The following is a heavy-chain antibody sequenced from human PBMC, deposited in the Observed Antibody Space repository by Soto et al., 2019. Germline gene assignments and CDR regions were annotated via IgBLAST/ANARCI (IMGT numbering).Heavy chain of an antibody. CDR2: IIPILGIA. CDR3: ARDRTNFYGSGSYPNWFDP. J-gene: IGHJ5*02. D-gene: IGHD3-10*01. Sequence: SVKVSCKASGGTFSSYTISWVRQAPGQGLEWMGRIIPILGIANYAQKFQGRVTITADKSTSTAYMELSSLRSEDTAVYYCARDRTNFYGSGSYPNWFDPCGQGNLVTVSS. V-gene: IGHV1-69*04. CDR1: GGTFSSYT.